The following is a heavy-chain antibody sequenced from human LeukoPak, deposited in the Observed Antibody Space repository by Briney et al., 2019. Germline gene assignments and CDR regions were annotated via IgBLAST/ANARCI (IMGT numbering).Heavy chain of an antibody. V-gene: IGHV1-46*01. Sequence: ASVTVSCKASGYTFTIYYMYWVRQAPGQGLEWMGIINPSGGSTTHAQKFQGRVIMTGDTSTSTFYMELVSLRSEDTAVYYCARVHDYGDLRYLDYWGQGTLVTVSS. CDR1: GYTFTIYY. J-gene: IGHJ4*02. CDR3: ARVHDYGDLRYLDY. CDR2: INPSGGST. D-gene: IGHD4-17*01.